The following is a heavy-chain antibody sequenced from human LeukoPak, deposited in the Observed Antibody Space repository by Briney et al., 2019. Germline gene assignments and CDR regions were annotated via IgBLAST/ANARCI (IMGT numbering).Heavy chain of an antibody. V-gene: IGHV4-38-2*01. CDR1: GYSISNDYY. CDR3: ARLRLWFDY. CDR2: IYTSGST. D-gene: IGHD5-18*01. J-gene: IGHJ4*02. Sequence: SETLSLTCVVSGYSISNDYYWGWIRQPAGKGLEWIGRIYTSGSTNYNPSLKSRVTISVDTSKNQFSLKLSSVTAADTAVYYCARLRLWFDYWGQGTLVTVSS.